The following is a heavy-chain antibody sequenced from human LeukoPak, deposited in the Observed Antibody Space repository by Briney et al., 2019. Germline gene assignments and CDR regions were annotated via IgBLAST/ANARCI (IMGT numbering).Heavy chain of an antibody. CDR2: ISAGGTNT. D-gene: IGHD6-25*01. Sequence: GGSLRLSCAASGFTFSDYAMTWVRQAPGKGLEWVSSISAGGTNTYRSASATGRFTISRDNPENTLYLQMNNLRAEDTAIYYCAKDSVAAAGYYLDYWGQGTLVTVSS. CDR1: GFTFSDYA. CDR3: AKDSVAAAGYYLDY. J-gene: IGHJ4*02. V-gene: IGHV3-23*01.